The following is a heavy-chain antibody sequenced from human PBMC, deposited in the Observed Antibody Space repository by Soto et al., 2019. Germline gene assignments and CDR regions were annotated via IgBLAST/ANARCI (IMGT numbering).Heavy chain of an antibody. J-gene: IGHJ4*02. Sequence: TGGSLRLSCAASGSTFSGSAMHWVRQASGKGLEWVGRIRSKPNSYATAYAASVKGRFTISRDDSKNTAYLQMNSLKTEDTAVYYCCAIRGGQPDYWGQGTLVTVSS. D-gene: IGHD3-10*01. V-gene: IGHV3-73*01. CDR3: CAIRGGQPDY. CDR2: IRSKPNSYAT. CDR1: GSTFSGSA.